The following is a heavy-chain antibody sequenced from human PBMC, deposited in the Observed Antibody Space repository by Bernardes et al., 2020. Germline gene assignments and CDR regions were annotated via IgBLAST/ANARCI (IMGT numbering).Heavy chain of an antibody. Sequence: GSLRLSCAASGFTFSSYWMHWVRQAPGKGLVWVSRINSDGSRTSYADSVKGRFTISRDNAKNTLYLQMNSLRGEDTAVYYCARGGWELMGGGYDYWGQGTLVTVSS. CDR3: ARGGWELMGGGYDY. CDR1: GFTFSSYW. V-gene: IGHV3-74*01. CDR2: INSDGSRT. D-gene: IGHD1-26*01. J-gene: IGHJ4*02.